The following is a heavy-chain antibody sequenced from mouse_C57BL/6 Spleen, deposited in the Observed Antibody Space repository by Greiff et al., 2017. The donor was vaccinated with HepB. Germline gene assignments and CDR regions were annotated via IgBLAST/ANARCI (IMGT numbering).Heavy chain of an antibody. V-gene: IGHV5-17*01. CDR2: ISSGSSTI. CDR3: ARMLGLGYWYFDV. D-gene: IGHD4-1*01. J-gene: IGHJ1*03. Sequence: EVQRVESGGGLVKPGGSLKLSCAASGFTFSDYGMHWVRQAPEKGLEWVAYISSGSSTIYYADTVKGRFTISRDNAKNTLFLQMTSLRSEDTAMYYCARMLGLGYWYFDVWGTGTTVTVSS. CDR1: GFTFSDYG.